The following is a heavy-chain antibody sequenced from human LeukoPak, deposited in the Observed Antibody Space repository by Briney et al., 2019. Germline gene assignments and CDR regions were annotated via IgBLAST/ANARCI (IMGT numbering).Heavy chain of an antibody. D-gene: IGHD2-2*01. CDR3: ARGGDIVVVPAAIFDY. V-gene: IGHV1-2*02. CDR2: INPNSGGT. CDR1: GYTFTGYY. J-gene: IGHJ4*02. Sequence: ASVKVSCKASGYTFTGYYMHWVRQAPGQGLEWMGWINPNSGGTNYAQKFQGRVTMTRDTSISTAYKELSRLRSDDTAVYYCARGGDIVVVPAAIFDYWGQGTLVTVSS.